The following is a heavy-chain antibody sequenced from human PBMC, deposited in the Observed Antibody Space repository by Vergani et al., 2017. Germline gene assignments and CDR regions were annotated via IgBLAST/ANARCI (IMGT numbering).Heavy chain of an antibody. CDR1: GFTFSSYG. V-gene: IGHV3-30*02. Sequence: QVQLVESGGGVVQPGGSLRLSCAASGFTFSSYGMHWVRQAPGKGLEWVAFIRYDGSNKYYADYVKGRFTISRDNSKNTLYLQMNSLRAEDTAVYYCAKDLIYDSSGGFDYWGQGTLVTVSS. CDR3: AKDLIYDSSGGFDY. CDR2: IRYDGSNK. J-gene: IGHJ4*02. D-gene: IGHD3-22*01.